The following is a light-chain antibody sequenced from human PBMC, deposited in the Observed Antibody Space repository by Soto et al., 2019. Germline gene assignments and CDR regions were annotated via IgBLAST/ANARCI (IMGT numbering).Light chain of an antibody. CDR1: QSVSSSY. J-gene: IGKJ4*01. CDR3: QQYGSSPLT. CDR2: GAS. Sequence: EIVWTQSPGTLSLSPGERATLSCRASQSVSSSYLAWYQQKPGQAPRLLIYGASSRATGIPDRFSGSGSGTDFTLTTSRLEPEDFEVYYCQQYGSSPLTFGGGTKVEIK. V-gene: IGKV3-20*01.